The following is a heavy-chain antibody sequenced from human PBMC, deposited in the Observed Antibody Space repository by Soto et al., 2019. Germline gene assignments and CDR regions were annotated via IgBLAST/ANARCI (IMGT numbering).Heavy chain of an antibody. V-gene: IGHV3-30*18. J-gene: IGHJ4*02. CDR1: GFNFSSYG. CDR2: ISYDGSNK. Sequence: GGSLRLSCAASGFNFSSYGMHWVRQAPGKGLEWVAVISYDGSNKYYVDSVKGRFIISRDNSKNTLYLQMNNLRAEDTAVYYCAKERGNFFDYWGQGTQVTVSS. CDR3: AKERGNFFDY.